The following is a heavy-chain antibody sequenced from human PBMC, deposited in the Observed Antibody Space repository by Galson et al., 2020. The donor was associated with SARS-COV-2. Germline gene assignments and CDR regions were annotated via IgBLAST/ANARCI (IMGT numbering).Heavy chain of an antibody. J-gene: IGHJ2*01. CDR2: ISGSGGST. CDR3: AKDLLTTGAGWFFDL. CDR1: RFTFSYYA. D-gene: IGHD4-17*01. Sequence: GESLKISCAASRFTFSYYAMHWVRQAPGKGLEWGSGISGSGGSTYYADSVKGRFTIPRDNSKNTLSLQMNSLRAEDTAVYYCAKDLLTTGAGWFFDLWGHGTLVTASS. V-gene: IGHV3-23*01.